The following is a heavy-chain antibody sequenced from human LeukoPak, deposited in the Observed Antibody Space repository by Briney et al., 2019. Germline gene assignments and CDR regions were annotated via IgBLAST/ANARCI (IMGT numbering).Heavy chain of an antibody. D-gene: IGHD2-21*01. J-gene: IGHJ4*02. Sequence: PSETLSLTCIVSGGSISSSGYYWGWIRQPPGKGLEWIGSVYYSGSTFDNPSLKSRVTMSVDTSKNQFSLKLSSVTAVDTAVYYCARMSGDAGFDYWGQGTLVTVSS. CDR1: GGSISSSGYY. V-gene: IGHV4-39*07. CDR3: ARMSGDAGFDY. CDR2: VYYSGST.